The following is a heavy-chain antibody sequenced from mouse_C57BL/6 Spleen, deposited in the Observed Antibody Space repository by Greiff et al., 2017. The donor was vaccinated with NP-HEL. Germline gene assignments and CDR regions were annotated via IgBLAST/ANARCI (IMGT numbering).Heavy chain of an antibody. V-gene: IGHV1-26*01. CDR2: INPNNGGT. Sequence: VQLQQSGPELVKPGASVKISCKASGYTFTDYYMNWVKQSHGKSLEWIGDINPNNGGTSYNQKFKGKATLTVDKSSSTAYMELRSLTSEDSAVYYCANRYYAMDYWGQGTSVTVSS. J-gene: IGHJ4*01. D-gene: IGHD2-14*01. CDR1: GYTFTDYY. CDR3: ANRYYAMDY.